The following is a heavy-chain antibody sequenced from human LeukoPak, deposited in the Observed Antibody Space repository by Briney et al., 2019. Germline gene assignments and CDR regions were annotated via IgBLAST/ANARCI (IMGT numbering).Heavy chain of an antibody. CDR1: GGSISSSSYY. D-gene: IGHD6-13*01. V-gene: IGHV4-39*01. Sequence: SETLSFTCTVSGGSISSSSYYWGWIRQPPGKGLEWIGSIYYSGSTYYNPSLKSRVTISVDTSKNQFSLKLSSVTAADTAVYYCARVTPVGYSWGQGTLVTVSS. J-gene: IGHJ4*02. CDR3: ARVTPVGYS. CDR2: IYYSGST.